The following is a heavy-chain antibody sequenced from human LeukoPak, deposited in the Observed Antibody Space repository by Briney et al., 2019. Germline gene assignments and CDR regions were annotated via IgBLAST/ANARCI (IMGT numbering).Heavy chain of an antibody. CDR3: VTDWPVR. D-gene: IGHD3-10*01. CDR2: IDTSSTTI. CDR1: GFTFTSSG. V-gene: IGHV3-48*01. Sequence: GGSLRLSCAVSGFTFTSSGMSWVRRTPTKGLEWISFIDTSSTTIRYADSVEGRFTISRDNAKNSVYLHMNSLRADDAGLYYRVTDWPVRWGLGTLVTVSS. J-gene: IGHJ4*02.